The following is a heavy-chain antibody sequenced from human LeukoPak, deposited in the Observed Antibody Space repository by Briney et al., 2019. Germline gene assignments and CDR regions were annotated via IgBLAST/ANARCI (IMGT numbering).Heavy chain of an antibody. CDR3: ARAHNWKYGSFDF. V-gene: IGHV3-20*04. D-gene: IGHD1-7*01. J-gene: IGHJ4*02. CDR1: GFTFSTSW. Sequence: GGSLRLSCAASGFTFSTSWMYWVRHAPGKGLEWVSGINWNGGSTGYADSVKGRFTISRDNAKNSLYLQMNSLRAEDTAVYYCARAHNWKYGSFDFWGQGTLVTVSS. CDR2: INWNGGST.